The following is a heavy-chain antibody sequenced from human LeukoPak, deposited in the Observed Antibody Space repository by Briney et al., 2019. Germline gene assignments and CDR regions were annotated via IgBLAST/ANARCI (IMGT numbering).Heavy chain of an antibody. Sequence: GGSLRLSCAASGFTFSSYAMSWVRQAPGKGLEWVSAISGSGGSTYYADSVKGRFTISRDNSKNTLFLQMNSLRGEDTAVYYCARDLGHSSGWYWGQGTLVTVSS. J-gene: IGHJ4*02. D-gene: IGHD6-19*01. CDR3: ARDLGHSSGWY. CDR1: GFTFSSYA. CDR2: ISGSGGST. V-gene: IGHV3-23*01.